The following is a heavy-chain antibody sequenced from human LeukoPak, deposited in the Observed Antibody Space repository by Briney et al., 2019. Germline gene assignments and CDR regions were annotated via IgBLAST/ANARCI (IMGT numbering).Heavy chain of an antibody. D-gene: IGHD2-2*02. V-gene: IGHV4-30-4*08. CDR1: GGSISSGDYY. CDR2: IYYSGST. Sequence: PSETLSLTCTVSGGSISSGDYYWSWIRQPPGKGLEWIGYIYYSGSTYYNPSLKSRVAISVDTSKNQFSLKLSSVTAADTAVYYCARGREDIVVVPAAIMLGAFDIWGQGTMVTVSS. J-gene: IGHJ3*02. CDR3: ARGREDIVVVPAAIMLGAFDI.